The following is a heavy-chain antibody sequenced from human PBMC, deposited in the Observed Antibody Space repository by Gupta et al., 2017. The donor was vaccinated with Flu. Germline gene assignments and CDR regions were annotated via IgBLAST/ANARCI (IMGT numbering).Heavy chain of an antibody. J-gene: IGHJ5*02. CDR1: SY. D-gene: IGHD4-17*01. CDR2: ISSSGSTI. V-gene: IGHV3-11*01. CDR3: AKDIDGDWGLSWFDP. Sequence: SYMGWIRQAPGKGLEGVSYISSSGSTIYYEDAGKRRFTISRDKAKNSLYLQMNRLRAEETAVYYCAKDIDGDWGLSWFDPGGQGTMVTVYS.